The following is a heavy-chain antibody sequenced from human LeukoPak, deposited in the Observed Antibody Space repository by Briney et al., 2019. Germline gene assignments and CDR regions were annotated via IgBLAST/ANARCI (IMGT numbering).Heavy chain of an antibody. CDR3: ARDRGRYGDYVAPPHSYYYGMDV. CDR1: GFTFSSYA. D-gene: IGHD4-17*01. Sequence: PGGSLRLSCAASGFTFSSYAMHWVRQAPGKGLEWVAVISYDGSNKYYADSVKGRFTISRDNFKNTLYLQMNSLRAEDTAVYYCARDRGRYGDYVAPPHSYYYGMDVWGQGTTVTVSS. CDR2: ISYDGSNK. J-gene: IGHJ6*02. V-gene: IGHV3-30-3*01.